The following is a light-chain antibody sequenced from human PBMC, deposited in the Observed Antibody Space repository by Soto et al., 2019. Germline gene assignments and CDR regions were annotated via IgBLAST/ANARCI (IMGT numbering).Light chain of an antibody. CDR1: PGISSN. Sequence: IPLTQSPSSLSASVGDRVTITCRASPGISSNLAWYQQKPGKAPKLLIYAASTLQSGVPSRFSGSGSGTDFTLTISSLQPEDFAAYFCQQLDTYPLSFGQGTRLEIK. J-gene: IGKJ5*01. CDR3: QQLDTYPLS. V-gene: IGKV1-9*01. CDR2: AAS.